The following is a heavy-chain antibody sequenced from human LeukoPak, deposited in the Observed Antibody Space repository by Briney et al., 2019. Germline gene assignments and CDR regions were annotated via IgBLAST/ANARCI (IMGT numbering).Heavy chain of an antibody. CDR3: ARLAAGKVIDY. CDR2: IYRGNST. V-gene: IGHV3-53*01. J-gene: IGHJ4*02. Sequence: GGSLRLSCEASGFTVGTNYMSWVRQAPGKGLEGVSVIYRGNSTYYTGSVRGRFTISRDNSKNTLYLHMISLRADDTAVYYCARLAAGKVIDYWGQGTLVTVSS. D-gene: IGHD6-13*01. CDR1: GFTVGTNY.